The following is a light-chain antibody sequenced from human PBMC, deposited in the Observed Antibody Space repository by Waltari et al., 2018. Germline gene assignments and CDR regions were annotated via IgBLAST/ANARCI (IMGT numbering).Light chain of an antibody. CDR2: GAS. CDR3: QQYGSSPTT. Sequence: ESVLTQSPGTLSLSPGERATLSCRASQSVISRYLAWYQQRPRQAPRLLIYGASTRATGIPDRFSGSGSGTDFTLTISRLEPEDSAVYYCQQYGSSPTTFGGGTKVEIK. J-gene: IGKJ4*01. CDR1: QSVISRY. V-gene: IGKV3-20*01.